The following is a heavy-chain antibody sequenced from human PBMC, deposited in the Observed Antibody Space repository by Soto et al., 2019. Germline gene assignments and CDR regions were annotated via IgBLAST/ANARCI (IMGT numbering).Heavy chain of an antibody. CDR3: ARSLTGDRGAFDI. V-gene: IGHV3-30*04. Sequence: GGSLRLSCAASGFTFSSYAMHWVRQAPGKGPEWVAVISYDGSNKYYADSVKGRFTISRDNSKNTLYLQMNSLRAEDTAVYYCARSLTGDRGAFDIWGQGTMVTVSS. D-gene: IGHD7-27*01. CDR1: GFTFSSYA. J-gene: IGHJ3*02. CDR2: ISYDGSNK.